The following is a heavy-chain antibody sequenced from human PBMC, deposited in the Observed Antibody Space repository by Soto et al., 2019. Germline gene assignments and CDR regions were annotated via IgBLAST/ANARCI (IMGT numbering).Heavy chain of an antibody. J-gene: IGHJ5*02. Sequence: SETLSLTCAVYGGSFSGYYWSWIRQPPGKGLEWIGEINHSGSTNYNPSLKSRVTISVDTSKNQFSLKLSSVTAADTAVYHCARGLYYYVPFVFDPWGQGTLVTAPQ. V-gene: IGHV4-34*01. CDR3: ARGLYYYVPFVFDP. CDR1: GGSFSGYY. D-gene: IGHD3-10*02. CDR2: INHSGST.